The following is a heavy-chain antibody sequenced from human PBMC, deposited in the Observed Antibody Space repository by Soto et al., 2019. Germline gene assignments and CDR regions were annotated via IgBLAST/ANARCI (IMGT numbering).Heavy chain of an antibody. V-gene: IGHV1-46*01. CDR3: ARDLAKGGGSAGFDY. J-gene: IGHJ4*02. CDR1: GYTFTSYY. CDR2: INPSGGST. D-gene: IGHD1-26*01. Sequence: ASVKVSCKASGYTFTSYYMHWVRQAPGQGLEWMGIINPSGGSTSYAQKFQGRVTMTWDTSISTAYMALTRLRSDDTVVYYCARDLAKGGGSAGFDYWGQGTLVTVSS.